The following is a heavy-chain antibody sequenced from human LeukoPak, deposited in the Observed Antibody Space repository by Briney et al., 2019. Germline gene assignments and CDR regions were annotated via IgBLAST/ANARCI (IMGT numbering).Heavy chain of an antibody. D-gene: IGHD3-22*01. V-gene: IGHV4-59*01. CDR2: IYYSGNT. J-gene: IGHJ2*01. CDR1: GGSINSYY. Sequence: PPETLSLTCTVSGGSINSYYWSWIRQPPGKGLEWIGYIYYSGNTNYNPSLKSRASISIDTSKNQLSLQLSSVTAADTAVYYCARDRDSSGLRDFDLWGRGTLVTVSA. CDR3: ARDRDSSGLRDFDL.